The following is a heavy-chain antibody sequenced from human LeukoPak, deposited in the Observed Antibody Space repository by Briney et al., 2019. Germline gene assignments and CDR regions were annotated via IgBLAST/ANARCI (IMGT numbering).Heavy chain of an antibody. D-gene: IGHD3-22*01. Sequence: GGSLRLSCAASGFTVSSNYMSWVRQAPGKGLEWVSVIYSGGSTYYADSVKGRFTISRDNSKNTLYLQMNSLRAEDTAVYYCATEWIDSRGYYQSGGDAFDIWGQGTMVTVSS. V-gene: IGHV3-53*01. CDR3: ATEWIDSRGYYQSGGDAFDI. CDR1: GFTVSSNY. CDR2: IYSGGST. J-gene: IGHJ3*02.